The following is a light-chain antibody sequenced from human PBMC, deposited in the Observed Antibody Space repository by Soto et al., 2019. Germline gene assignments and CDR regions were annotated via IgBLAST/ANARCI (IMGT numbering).Light chain of an antibody. CDR2: DVN. J-gene: IGLJ1*01. CDR3: SSYTSSHTRV. V-gene: IGLV2-14*01. Sequence: QSVLAQPASVSGSPGQSITISCAGTSSDVGGYDFVSWYQHHPGEAPKLMIYDVNSRPSGVSNRFSGSKSGNTASLTISGLQTEDEADYYCSSYTSSHTRVFGTGTKVTVL. CDR1: SSDVGGYDF.